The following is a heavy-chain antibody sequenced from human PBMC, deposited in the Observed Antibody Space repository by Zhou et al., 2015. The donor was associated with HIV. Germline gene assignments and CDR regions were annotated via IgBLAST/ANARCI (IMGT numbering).Heavy chain of an antibody. CDR3: ARRPTRIAAPLYGMDV. D-gene: IGHD6-6*01. CDR2: IIPTFGTA. V-gene: IGHV1-69*06. CDR1: GGTFGNHG. Sequence: QVQLVQSGAEVKKPGSSVKVSCKASGGTFGNHGVSWVRQAPGQGLEWMGGIIPTFGTANYAQKFQGRVTITADKSTNTVYMDLSSLRFADTAVYYCARRPTRIAAPLYGMDVWGQGP. J-gene: IGHJ6*02.